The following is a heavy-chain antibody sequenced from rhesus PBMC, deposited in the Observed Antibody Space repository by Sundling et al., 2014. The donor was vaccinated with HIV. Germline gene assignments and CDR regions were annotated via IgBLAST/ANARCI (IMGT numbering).Heavy chain of an antibody. V-gene: IGHV4-160*01. CDR3: ARVIFTSSGNY. CDR2: IYGNGGSP. J-gene: IGHJ4*01. Sequence: QLQLRESGPGLVKPSETLSVTCAVSGGSISSSYWSWIRQSPGKGLEWIGNIYGNGGSPEYNPSLKSRVTISKDTSKNQFSLNLTSVTAADTAVYYCARVIFTSSGNYWGQGVLVTVSS. D-gene: IGHD2-27*01. CDR1: GGSISSSY.